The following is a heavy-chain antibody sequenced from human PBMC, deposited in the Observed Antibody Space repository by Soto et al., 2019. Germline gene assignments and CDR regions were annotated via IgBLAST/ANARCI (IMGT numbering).Heavy chain of an antibody. J-gene: IGHJ4*02. D-gene: IGHD2-2*01. CDR3: ARVVVVPAAMPEVGAGDY. Sequence: QVQLVQSGAEVKKHGASVKVSCKASGYTFTSYGISWVRQAPGHGLEWMGWISAYNGNTNYAQKLQGRVTMTTDTSTSTAYMELRSLRSDDTAVYYCARVVVVPAAMPEVGAGDYWGQGTLVTVSS. CDR1: GYTFTSYG. CDR2: ISAYNGNT. V-gene: IGHV1-18*01.